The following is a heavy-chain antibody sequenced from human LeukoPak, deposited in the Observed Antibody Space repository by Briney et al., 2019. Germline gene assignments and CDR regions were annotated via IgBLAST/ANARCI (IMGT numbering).Heavy chain of an antibody. CDR2: MNEYGSEI. D-gene: IGHD5-18*01. J-gene: IGHJ4*02. Sequence: PGGSLRLSCSVSGFIFRDFSMSWVRQAPGKGLEWVAKMNEYGSEIFYVDSVKGRFTISRDNAKNSLYLQMNSLRAEDTAVYYCARELWYSYGYGDIDYWGQGTLVTVSS. V-gene: IGHV3-7*01. CDR1: GFIFRDFS. CDR3: ARELWYSYGYGDIDY.